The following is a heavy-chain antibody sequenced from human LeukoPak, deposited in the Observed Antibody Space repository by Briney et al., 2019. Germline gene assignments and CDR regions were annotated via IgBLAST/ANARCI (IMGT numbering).Heavy chain of an antibody. V-gene: IGHV4-61*01. D-gene: IGHD4-23*01. CDR1: GYSISSGYY. J-gene: IGHJ4*02. CDR3: ARVSRGNSVGGDY. Sequence: SETLSLTCTVSGYSISSGYYWGWIRQPPGKGLEWIGYIYYSGSTNYNPSLKSRVTISLDTSKNQFSLKLSSVTAADTAMYYCARVSRGNSVGGDYWGQGTLVTVSS. CDR2: IYYSGST.